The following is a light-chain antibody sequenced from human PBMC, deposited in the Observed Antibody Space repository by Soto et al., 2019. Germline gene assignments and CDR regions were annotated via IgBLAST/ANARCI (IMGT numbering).Light chain of an antibody. Sequence: QSVLTQPSSVSGSPGQSITISCTGTISDVGSYNFVSWYQQHPGKAPKLMIYEVTNRPSGVSNRFSGSKSGNTASLTISGLQAEDEADYYCTSYTSSTTYVFATGTKVTVL. CDR1: ISDVGSYNF. V-gene: IGLV2-14*01. CDR3: TSYTSSTTYV. CDR2: EVT. J-gene: IGLJ1*01.